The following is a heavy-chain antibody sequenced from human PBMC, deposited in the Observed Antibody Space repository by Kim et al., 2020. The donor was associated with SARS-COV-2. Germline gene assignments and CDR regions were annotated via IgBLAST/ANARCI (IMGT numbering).Heavy chain of an antibody. J-gene: IGHJ4*02. CDR1: GGSISSGGYY. Sequence: SETLSLTCTVSGGSISSGGYYWSWIRQHPGKGLEWIGYIYYSGSTYYNPSLKSRVTISVDTSKNQFSLKLSSVTAADTAVYYCARKGGSGSYLDYWGQGTLLTVTS. V-gene: IGHV4-31*03. CDR2: IYYSGST. CDR3: ARKGGSGSYLDY. D-gene: IGHD3-10*01.